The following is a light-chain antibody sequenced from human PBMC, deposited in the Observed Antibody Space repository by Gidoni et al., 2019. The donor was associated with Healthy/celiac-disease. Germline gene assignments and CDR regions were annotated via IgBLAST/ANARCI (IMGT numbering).Light chain of an antibody. J-gene: IGKJ3*01. CDR3: QQYYSYPVT. CDR2: AAS. Sequence: AIRRNQSPSSLSASTGDRVTITCRASQGMSSYLAWYQQKPGKAPKLLIYAASTLQSGVPSRLSGSGSGTDFPLTSSCLQSEDFATYYCQQYYSYPVTFGPGTKVDIK. V-gene: IGKV1-8*01. CDR1: QGMSSY.